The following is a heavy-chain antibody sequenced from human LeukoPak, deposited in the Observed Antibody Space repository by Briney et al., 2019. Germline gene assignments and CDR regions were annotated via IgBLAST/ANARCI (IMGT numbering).Heavy chain of an antibody. CDR1: GFTFSTYD. V-gene: IGHV3-48*01. J-gene: IGHJ4*02. CDR2: ISSSSSTI. CDR3: ARDWALDS. Sequence: PGGSLRLSCAASGFTFSTYDMNWVRQAPGKGLEWVSFISSSSSTIYYADSVKGRFTISRDNAKNSLYLQMNSLGAEDTSVYYCARDWALDSWGQGTLVTVSS. D-gene: IGHD1-1*01.